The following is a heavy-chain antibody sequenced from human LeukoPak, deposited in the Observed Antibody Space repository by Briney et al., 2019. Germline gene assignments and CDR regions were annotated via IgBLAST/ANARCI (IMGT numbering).Heavy chain of an antibody. CDR2: ISYDGSNK. V-gene: IGHV3-30*18. Sequence: GGSLRLSRAASGFTFNSYGMHWVRQAPGKGLEWVAVISYDGSNKYYADSVKGRFTISRDNSKNTVYLQMNSLRAEDTAVYYCAKDSPWYGHWGQGTLASVSS. CDR3: AKDSPWYGH. D-gene: IGHD6-13*01. J-gene: IGHJ1*01. CDR1: GFTFNSYG.